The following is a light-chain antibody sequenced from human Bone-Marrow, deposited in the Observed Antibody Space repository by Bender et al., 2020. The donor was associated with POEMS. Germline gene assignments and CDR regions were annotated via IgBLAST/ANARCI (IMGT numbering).Light chain of an antibody. Sequence: QSALTQPASVSGAPGQSITISCTGTSGDVGGYQYVSWYQQHPGRAPKLLIRDVTHRPSGVSSRFSASKSGNTASLAISELQADDEADYYCTSYTSSSTTLFGEGTKVTVL. CDR3: TSYTSSSTTL. CDR1: SGDVGGYQY. CDR2: DVT. J-gene: IGLJ2*01. V-gene: IGLV2-14*03.